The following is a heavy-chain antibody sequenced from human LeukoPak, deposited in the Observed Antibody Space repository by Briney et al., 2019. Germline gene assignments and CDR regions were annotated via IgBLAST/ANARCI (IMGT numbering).Heavy chain of an antibody. V-gene: IGHV4-34*01. Sequence: SETLSLSCAVYGGSFSGYCWSWIRQPPGKGLEWIGEINHSGSTNYNPSLKSRVTISVDTSKNQFSLKLSSVTAADTAVYYCARGSGSFIWGQGTMVTVSS. CDR3: ARGSGSFI. CDR1: GGSFSGYC. J-gene: IGHJ3*02. CDR2: INHSGST. D-gene: IGHD1-26*01.